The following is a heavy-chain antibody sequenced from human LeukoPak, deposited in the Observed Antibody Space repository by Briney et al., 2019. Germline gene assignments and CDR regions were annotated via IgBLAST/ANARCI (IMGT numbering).Heavy chain of an antibody. CDR2: ISGSGGST. V-gene: IGHV3-23*01. Sequence: GGSLRLSXAASGFTFSSYAMSWVRQAPGKGVEWVSAISGSGGSTYYADSVKGRFTISRDNSKNTLYLQMNSLRAEDTAVYYCAKVPIRYYDIISGWYFDYWGQGTLVTVSS. CDR3: AKVPIRYYDIISGWYFDY. D-gene: IGHD3-9*01. CDR1: GFTFSSYA. J-gene: IGHJ4*02.